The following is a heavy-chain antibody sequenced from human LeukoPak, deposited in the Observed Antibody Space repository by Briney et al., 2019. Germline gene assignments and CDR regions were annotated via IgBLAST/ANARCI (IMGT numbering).Heavy chain of an antibody. V-gene: IGHV4-39*01. CDR3: ARHGNSYYFDY. J-gene: IGHJ4*02. CDR1: GGSISSSSYY. D-gene: IGHD4-23*01. Sequence: SETLSLTCTVSGGSISSSSYYWGWIRQPPGKGLEWIGSIYSGSTYHNPSLKSRVTISVDTSKNQFSLKLSSVTAADTAVYYCARHGNSYYFDYWGQGTLVTVSS. CDR2: IYSGST.